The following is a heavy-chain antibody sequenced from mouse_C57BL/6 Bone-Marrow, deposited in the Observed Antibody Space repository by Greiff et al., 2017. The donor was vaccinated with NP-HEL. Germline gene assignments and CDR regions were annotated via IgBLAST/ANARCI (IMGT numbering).Heavy chain of an antibody. Sequence: QVQLKQSGPELVKPGASVKISCKASGYAFSSSWMNWVKQRPGKGLEWIGRIYPGDGDTNYNGKFKGKATLTADKSSSTAYMQLSSLTSEDSAVYFCAREAITTVVFDYWGQGTTLTVSS. CDR1: GYAFSSSW. CDR2: IYPGDGDT. CDR3: AREAITTVVFDY. D-gene: IGHD1-1*01. J-gene: IGHJ2*01. V-gene: IGHV1-82*01.